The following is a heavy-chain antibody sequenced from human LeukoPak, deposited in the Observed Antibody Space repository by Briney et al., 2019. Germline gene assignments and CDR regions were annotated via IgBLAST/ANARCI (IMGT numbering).Heavy chain of an antibody. CDR3: AKDMSFLSSFFDY. J-gene: IGHJ4*02. CDR2: ISWNSGSI. V-gene: IGHV3-9*01. Sequence: GGSLRLSCAASGFTFDDYAIHWVRQAPGKGLEWVSGISWNSGSIGYADSVKGRFTISRDNAKNSLYLQMNSLRAEDTALYYCAKDMSFLSSFFDYWGQGTLVTVSS. CDR1: GFTFDDYA.